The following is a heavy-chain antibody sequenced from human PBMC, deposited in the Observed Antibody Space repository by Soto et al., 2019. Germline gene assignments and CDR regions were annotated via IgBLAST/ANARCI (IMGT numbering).Heavy chain of an antibody. D-gene: IGHD6-13*01. CDR1: GFSLSTSGMC. J-gene: IGHJ4*02. CDR2: IDWDDDK. Sequence: SGPTLVNPTQTLTQTCTFSGFSLSTSGMCVSWIRQPPGKALEWLALIDWDDDKYYSTSLKTRLTISKDTSKNQVVLTMTNMDPVDTATYYCARIRIAAAGIYYFDYWGQGTLVTVSS. CDR3: ARIRIAAAGIYYFDY. V-gene: IGHV2-70*01.